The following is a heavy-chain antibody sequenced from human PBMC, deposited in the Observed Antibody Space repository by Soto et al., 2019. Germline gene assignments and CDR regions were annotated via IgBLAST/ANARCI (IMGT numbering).Heavy chain of an antibody. CDR1: GYTFTGYA. CDR3: ARAVAVPADFDY. Sequence: GPSVKVSCKASGYTFTGYAMHWVRQAPGQRLEWMGWINAGNGNTKYSQKFQGRVTITRDTSASTAYMELSSLRSEDTAVYYCARAVAVPADFDYWGQGTLVTVSS. D-gene: IGHD6-19*01. J-gene: IGHJ4*02. V-gene: IGHV1-3*01. CDR2: INAGNGNT.